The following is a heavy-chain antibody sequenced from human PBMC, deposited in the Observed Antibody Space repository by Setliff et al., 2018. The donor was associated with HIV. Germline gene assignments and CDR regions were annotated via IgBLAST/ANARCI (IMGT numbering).Heavy chain of an antibody. CDR2: INTNTGNP. D-gene: IGHD3-3*01. V-gene: IGHV7-4-1*01. CDR3: TRDHTPPPNYDFWSGQIDLRNIFYYMDV. Sequence: ASVKVSCKASGYIFTSHGITWVRQAPGQGLEWMGYINTNTGNPTYAQGFTGRFVFSVDTPVSTAYLQIFSLKTEDTAVYYCTRDHTPPPNYDFWSGQIDLRNIFYYMDVWGTGSPVTVSS. J-gene: IGHJ6*03. CDR1: GYIFTSHG.